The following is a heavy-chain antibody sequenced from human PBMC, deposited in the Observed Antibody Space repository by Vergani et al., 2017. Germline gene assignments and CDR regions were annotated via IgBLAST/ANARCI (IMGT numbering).Heavy chain of an antibody. CDR2: IRNKANDYTT. J-gene: IGHJ3*02. D-gene: IGHD1-1*01. CDR1: EFILGTYW. V-gene: IGHV3-72*01. Sequence: DVQIVESGGGLVQPGGSLRLSCTGSEFILGTYWMTWVRQAPRKGLEWVGRIRNKANDYTTQYAASVKGRFTISRDDSKSYLYLQMNSLQTEDTALYYCVRVKGSNWNDHLYDIWGQGTLVTVSS. CDR3: VRVKGSNWNDHLYDI.